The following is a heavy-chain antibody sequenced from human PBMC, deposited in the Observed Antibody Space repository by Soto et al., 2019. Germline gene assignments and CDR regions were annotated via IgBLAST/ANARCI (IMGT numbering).Heavy chain of an antibody. V-gene: IGHV1-69*13. CDR2: IIPIFGTA. CDR1: GGTFSSYT. D-gene: IGHD3-22*01. CDR3: ASHYDSSGYYYRGLDY. J-gene: IGHJ4*02. Sequence: SVKVSCKASGGTFSSYTISWVRQAPGQGLEWMGGIIPIFGTADYAQKFQGRVTITADESTSTGNMELSSLRSEDTAVYYCASHYDSSGYYYRGLDYWGQGTLVTVSS.